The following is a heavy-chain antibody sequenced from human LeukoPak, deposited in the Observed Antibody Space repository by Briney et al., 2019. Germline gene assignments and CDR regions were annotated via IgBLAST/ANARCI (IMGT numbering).Heavy chain of an antibody. CDR2: ISSSSSYT. CDR3: AAGTAADF. V-gene: IGHV3-48*03. D-gene: IGHD6-13*01. Sequence: PGGSLRLSCAASGFTFSSYEMNCIRQAPGKGLEWISYISSSSSYTDYADSVKGRFTISRDNAKSALYLQLNSLRLEDTAVYYCAAGTAADFWGQGTLVTVSS. CDR1: GFTFSSYE. J-gene: IGHJ4*02.